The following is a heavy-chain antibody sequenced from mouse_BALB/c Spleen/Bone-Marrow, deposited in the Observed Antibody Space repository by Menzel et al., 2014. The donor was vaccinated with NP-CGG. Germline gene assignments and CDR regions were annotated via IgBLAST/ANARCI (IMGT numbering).Heavy chain of an antibody. CDR1: GYIFSSYW. CDR3: ARGISYHFDY. CDR2: ILPGIST. Sequence: VQLQESGAELMKPGASVKISCKATGYIFSSYWIEWVKQRPGHGLEWIGEILPGISTNYNEKFKGKATFTADTSSNTAYMQLSSLTSEDSAVYYCARGISYHFDYWGQGTLSQSPQ. V-gene: IGHV1-9*01. J-gene: IGHJ2*01. D-gene: IGHD5-1*01.